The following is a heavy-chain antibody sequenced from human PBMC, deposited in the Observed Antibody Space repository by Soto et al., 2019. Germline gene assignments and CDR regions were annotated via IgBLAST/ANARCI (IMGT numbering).Heavy chain of an antibody. D-gene: IGHD1-1*01. CDR1: GFTFSSYG. CDR3: ARDRNLTFDY. CDR2: IWDDGSNK. V-gene: IGHV3-33*01. Sequence: QVQLVESGGGVVQPGRSLRLSCAASGFTFSSYGMHWVRQAPGKGLEWVAVIWDDGSNKYYADSVKGRFTISRDNSKNTLYLQMNSLRAEDTAVYYCARDRNLTFDYWGQGTLVTVSS. J-gene: IGHJ4*02.